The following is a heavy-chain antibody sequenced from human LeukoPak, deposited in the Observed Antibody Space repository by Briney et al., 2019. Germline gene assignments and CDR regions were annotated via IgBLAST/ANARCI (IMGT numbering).Heavy chain of an antibody. D-gene: IGHD2-2*01. V-gene: IGHV3-48*01. CDR2: IRTGCSAI. CDR1: GFTFSAYD. Sequence: GGSLRLSCAVSGFTFSAYDMNWVRQAPGKGLEWVSYIRTGCSAIYYADSVRGRFTISRDDAKNSLYLQINGLRAEDTAVYYCVGGLVPIPSGAFNIWGQGTMVTVSS. J-gene: IGHJ3*02. CDR3: VGGLVPIPSGAFNI.